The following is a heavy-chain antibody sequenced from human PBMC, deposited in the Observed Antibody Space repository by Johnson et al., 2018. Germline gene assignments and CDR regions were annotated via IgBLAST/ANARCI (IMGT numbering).Heavy chain of an antibody. V-gene: IGHV4-59*01. CDR2: IYYSGST. J-gene: IGHJ3*02. CDR1: GGSISSYY. D-gene: IGHD1-26*01. Sequence: QVQLQESGPGLVKPSETLSLTCTVSGGSISSYYWSWIRQPPGKGLEWMGYIYYSGSTNYNPSLKRRVTISVDTSKNQFPLKLSAVTAADTAVYYWARRRETDAFDSWGQGTMVTVSS. CDR3: ARRRETDAFDS.